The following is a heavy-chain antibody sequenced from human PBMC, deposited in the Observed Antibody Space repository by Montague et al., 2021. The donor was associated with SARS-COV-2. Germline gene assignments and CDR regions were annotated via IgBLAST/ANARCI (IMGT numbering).Heavy chain of an antibody. CDR2: ISGDDDVT. CDR3: AKGGRHPRDPFDI. Sequence: SLRLSCAASGFTSSSYAMTWVRHTPGKGLEWVSSISGDDDVTYYADSVRGRFTISRDNSKNTLYMETNDLRVEDTALYYCAKGGRHPRDPFDIWGQGTTVSVSA. J-gene: IGHJ3*02. CDR1: GFTSSSYA. V-gene: IGHV3-23*01. D-gene: IGHD1-26*01.